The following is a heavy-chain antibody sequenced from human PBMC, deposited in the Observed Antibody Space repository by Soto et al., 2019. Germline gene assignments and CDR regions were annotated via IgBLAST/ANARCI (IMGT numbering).Heavy chain of an antibody. Sequence: ASVKVSCKASGSTFTGYYMHWVRQAPGQGFEWMGRISPKSGGTNYAQKFQGRVTMTWDTSLNTAYMELSSLMFEDTAVYYCATPPAYVSACYYFEPWGQGARVTVS. J-gene: IGHJ4*02. V-gene: IGHV1-2*02. CDR3: ATPPAYVSACYYFEP. CDR1: GSTFTGYY. CDR2: ISPKSGGT. D-gene: IGHD3-22*01.